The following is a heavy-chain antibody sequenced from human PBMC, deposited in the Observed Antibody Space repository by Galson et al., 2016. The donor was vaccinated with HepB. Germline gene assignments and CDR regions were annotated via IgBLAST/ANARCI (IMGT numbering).Heavy chain of an antibody. CDR1: GFTFSISS. J-gene: IGHJ3*02. Sequence: SLRLSCAASGFTFSISSMNWVRQAPGKGLEWVSSISTRSSYIYYADSVKGRFTISRDYAKNSLYLQMNSLRAEDTAVYYCARTLPRAGAFDIWGQGTMVTVSS. V-gene: IGHV3-21*01. CDR3: ARTLPRAGAFDI. CDR2: ISTRSSYI.